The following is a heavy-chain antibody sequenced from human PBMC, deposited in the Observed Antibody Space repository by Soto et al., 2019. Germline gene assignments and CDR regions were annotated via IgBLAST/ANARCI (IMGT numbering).Heavy chain of an antibody. CDR3: ARTDYEETYYYYYGMDV. V-gene: IGHV5-51*01. CDR2: IYPGDSDT. D-gene: IGHD4-17*01. Sequence: PGESLKISCKGSGYSFTSYWTGWVRQMPGKGLEWMGIIYPGDSDTRYSPSFQGQVTISADKSISTAYLQWSSLKASDTAMYYCARTDYEETYYYYYGMDVWGQGTTVTVSS. CDR1: GYSFTSYW. J-gene: IGHJ6*02.